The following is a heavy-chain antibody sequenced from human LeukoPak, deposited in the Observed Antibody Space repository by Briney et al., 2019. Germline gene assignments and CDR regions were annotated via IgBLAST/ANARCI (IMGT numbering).Heavy chain of an antibody. CDR1: GGSISSGGYS. CDR2: TYQSGST. Sequence: PSETLSLTCTVSGGSISSGGYSWSWIRQPPGKGLEWIGNTYQSGSTNYNPSLKSRVTISVDRSKNQLSLKLTSVTAADTAVYYCARGNWFDPWGQGTLVTVSS. CDR3: ARGNWFDP. J-gene: IGHJ5*02. V-gene: IGHV4-30-2*01.